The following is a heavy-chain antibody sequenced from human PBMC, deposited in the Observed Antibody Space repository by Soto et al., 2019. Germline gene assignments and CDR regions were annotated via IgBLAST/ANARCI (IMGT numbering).Heavy chain of an antibody. Sequence: ASMKFSCKASGYTFSTYAMHWVRQAPGQSLEWMGWLNGGTGQTRYSQKFQDRVIITRDTSASTGYMELSSLTSEDTAVYYCARGKGMEENYFYYGLDIWGQGTTVTVSS. V-gene: IGHV1-3*01. CDR3: ARGKGMEENYFYYGLDI. CDR2: LNGGTGQT. J-gene: IGHJ6*02. D-gene: IGHD1-1*01. CDR1: GYTFSTYA.